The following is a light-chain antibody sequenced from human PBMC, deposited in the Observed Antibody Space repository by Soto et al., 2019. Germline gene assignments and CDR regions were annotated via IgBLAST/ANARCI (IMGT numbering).Light chain of an antibody. CDR3: QQYNKWPRT. V-gene: IGKV3D-15*01. J-gene: IGKJ4*01. Sequence: EIVMTQSPGTLPVSPGEGVTLSCRASERLTTNLAWYQQSPGQAPRLLIYGTYTRATGIPTRFSGSGTGTEFTLTISSLESEDFAVYYCQQYNKWPRTFGGGTKVDIK. CDR2: GTY. CDR1: ERLTTN.